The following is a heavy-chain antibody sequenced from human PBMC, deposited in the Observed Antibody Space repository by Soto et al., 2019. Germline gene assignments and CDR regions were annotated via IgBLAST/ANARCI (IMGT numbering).Heavy chain of an antibody. CDR3: AKGYYDVWSGYRNFDY. CDR1: GFTFSSYA. CDR2: ISGSGGST. D-gene: IGHD3-3*01. V-gene: IGHV3-23*01. Sequence: GGSLRLSCAASGFTFSSYAMSWVRQAPGKGLEWVSAISGSGGSTYYADSVKGRFTISRDNSKNTLYLQMNSLRAEDTDVYYCAKGYYDVWSGYRNFDYWGQGTLVTVSS. J-gene: IGHJ4*02.